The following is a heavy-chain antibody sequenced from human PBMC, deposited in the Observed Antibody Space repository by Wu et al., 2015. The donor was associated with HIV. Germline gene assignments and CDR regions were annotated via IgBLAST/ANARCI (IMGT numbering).Heavy chain of an antibody. CDR2: LIPMYGTA. V-gene: IGHV1-69*15. Sequence: QVQLVQSGAEVKKPGSSVKVSCKASGGTFSSYALSWVRQAPGQGLEWMGRLIPMYGTANYAQKFQGRVTITADESTSTAYMDVSSLRSDDTAVYYCAINTDSVATSLYSLGVWGQGTVVTVSS. CDR1: GGTFSSYA. J-gene: IGHJ6*02. D-gene: IGHD5-12*01. CDR3: AINTDSVATSLYSLGV.